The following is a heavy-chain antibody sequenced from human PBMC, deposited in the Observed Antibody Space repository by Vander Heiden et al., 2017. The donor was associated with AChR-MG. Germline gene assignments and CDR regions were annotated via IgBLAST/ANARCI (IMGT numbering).Heavy chain of an antibody. CDR3: ARFIPYYYGMDV. V-gene: IGHV3-21*01. CDR2: ISSSSSYI. CDR1: GFTFSSYS. D-gene: IGHD3-16*02. J-gene: IGHJ6*02. Sequence: EVQLVASWGGLVKPGGSLRPSCAASGFTFSSYSMNWVRQAPGKGLEWVSSISSSSSYIYYADSVKGRFTISRDNAKNSLYLQMNSLRAEDTAVYYCARFIPYYYGMDVWGQGTTVTVSS.